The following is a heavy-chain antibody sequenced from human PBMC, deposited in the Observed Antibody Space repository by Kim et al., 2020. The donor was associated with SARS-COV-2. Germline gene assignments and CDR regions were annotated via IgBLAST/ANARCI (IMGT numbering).Heavy chain of an antibody. CDR2: IYPGDSDT. Sequence: GESLKISCKGSGYSFTSYWIGWVRQMPGKGLEWMGIIYPGDSDTRYSPSFQGQVTISADKSISTAYLQWSSLKASDTAMYYCARMTGALQPQKEYSSSWSGRKLSATIYYYYGMDVWGQGTTVTVSS. CDR1: GYSFTSYW. J-gene: IGHJ6*02. V-gene: IGHV5-51*01. CDR3: ARMTGALQPQKEYSSSWSGRKLSATIYYYYGMDV. D-gene: IGHD6-13*01.